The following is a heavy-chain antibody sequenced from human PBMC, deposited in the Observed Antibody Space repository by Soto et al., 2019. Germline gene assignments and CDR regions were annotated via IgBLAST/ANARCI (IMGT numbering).Heavy chain of an antibody. CDR1: GYTFTGYY. CDR3: ARDLYYDSSGYYWS. D-gene: IGHD3-22*01. J-gene: IGHJ4*02. V-gene: IGHV1-2*02. CDR2: INPNSGGT. Sequence: ASVKVSCKASGYTFTGYYIHWVRQAPGQGLEWMGWINPNSGGTNYAQKFQGRVTMTRDTSISTAYMELSRLRSDDTAVYYCARDLYYDSSGYYWSWGQGTLVTVSS.